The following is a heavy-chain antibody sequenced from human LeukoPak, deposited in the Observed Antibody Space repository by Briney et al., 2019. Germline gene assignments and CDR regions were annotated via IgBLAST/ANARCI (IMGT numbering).Heavy chain of an antibody. V-gene: IGHV5-51*01. CDR3: ARGEFYDILTLHPTDAFDI. CDR1: GYSFTSYW. Sequence: GESLQISCKGSGYSFTSYWIGWGRQLPGKGLEWMGIIYPGDSDTRYSPSLQRQVTISADKSISTAYLQWSSLKASDTAMYYCARGEFYDILTLHPTDAFDIWGQGTMVTVSS. J-gene: IGHJ3*02. CDR2: IYPGDSDT. D-gene: IGHD3-9*01.